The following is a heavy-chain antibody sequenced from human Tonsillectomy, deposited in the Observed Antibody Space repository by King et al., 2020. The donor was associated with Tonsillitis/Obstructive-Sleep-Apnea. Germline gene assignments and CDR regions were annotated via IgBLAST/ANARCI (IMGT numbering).Heavy chain of an antibody. V-gene: IGHV3-64D*06. CDR2: ISSKGGST. J-gene: IGHJ4*02. Sequence: VQLVESGGGLVQPGGSLRLSCSASGFTFSSYAMHWVRQAPGKGLEYVSAISSKGGSTYYADSVKGRFTISRDNSKNTLYLQMSSLRAEDTAVYYCVKDRAQHSSGLYYFDYWGQGTLVTVSS. CDR1: GFTFSSYA. CDR3: VKDRAQHSSGLYYFDY. D-gene: IGHD3-22*01.